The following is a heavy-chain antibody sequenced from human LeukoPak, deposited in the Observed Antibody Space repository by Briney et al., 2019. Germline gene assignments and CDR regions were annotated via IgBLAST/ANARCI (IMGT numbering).Heavy chain of an antibody. V-gene: IGHV5-51*01. CDR3: ARHGSGYCSGGSCYQYYYYGMDV. Sequence: GESLKISCMGSGYSFTSYWIGWVRQMPGKGLEWMGIIYPGDSDTRYSPSFQGQVTISADKSISTAYLQWSSLKASDTAMYYCARHGSGYCSGGSCYQYYYYGMDVWGQGTTVTVSS. CDR2: IYPGDSDT. CDR1: GYSFTSYW. J-gene: IGHJ6*02. D-gene: IGHD2-15*01.